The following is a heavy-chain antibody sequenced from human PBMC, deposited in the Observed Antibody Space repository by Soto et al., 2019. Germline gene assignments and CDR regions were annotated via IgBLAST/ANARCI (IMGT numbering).Heavy chain of an antibody. J-gene: IGHJ3*01. CDR2: ISFDGDDK. D-gene: IGHD1-26*01. CDR1: GFSFSGYG. V-gene: IGHV3-30*18. CDR3: AKGYMNAFDV. Sequence: GGSLRLSWAASGFSFSGYGMHWVRQAPGKGLEWVAFISFDGDDKYYADSVKGRFTISRDNSKDTLYLQMSSLRAEETAVYYCAKGYMNAFDVWGKGTMVTVSS.